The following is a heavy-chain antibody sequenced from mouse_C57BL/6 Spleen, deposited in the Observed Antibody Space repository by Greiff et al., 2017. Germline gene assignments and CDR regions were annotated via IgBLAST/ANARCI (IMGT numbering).Heavy chain of an antibody. Sequence: VQLQQSGPELVKPGASVKISCKASGYTFTDYYMNWVKQSHGKSLEWIGDINPNNGGTSYNQKFKGKATLTVDKSSSTAYMELRSLTSEDSAVYYCARDSILDYWGQGTTLTVSS. V-gene: IGHV1-26*01. CDR1: GYTFTDYY. J-gene: IGHJ2*01. CDR2: INPNNGGT. CDR3: ARDSILDY.